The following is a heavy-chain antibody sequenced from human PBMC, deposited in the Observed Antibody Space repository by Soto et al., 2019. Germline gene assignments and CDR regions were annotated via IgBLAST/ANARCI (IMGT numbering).Heavy chain of an antibody. J-gene: IGHJ4*02. CDR1: GGSISNYY. D-gene: IGHD5-18*01. V-gene: IGHV4-59*01. CDR2: IYSSGST. Sequence: LSLTCTVSGGSISNYYWDWIRQSPGKGLEWIGYIYSSGSTHYNPSLQNRVTISIDTSKNQVSLKVNSVTAADTAVYYCARDHPHSYGVYYFDYWGQGTPVTVSS. CDR3: ARDHPHSYGVYYFDY.